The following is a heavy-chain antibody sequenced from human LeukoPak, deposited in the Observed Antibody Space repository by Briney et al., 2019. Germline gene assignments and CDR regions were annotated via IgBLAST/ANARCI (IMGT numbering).Heavy chain of an antibody. D-gene: IGHD3-10*01. J-gene: IGHJ4*02. V-gene: IGHV3-30-3*01. CDR2: ISYDGSNK. Sequence: GGSLRLSCAASGFTFSSYAMHWVRQAPGKGLEWVAVISYDGSNKYYADSVKGRFTISRDNSKNTLYLQMNSLRAEDTAVYDCARGDYYGSGSYWWYFDYWGQGTLVTVSS. CDR3: ARGDYYGSGSYWWYFDY. CDR1: GFTFSSYA.